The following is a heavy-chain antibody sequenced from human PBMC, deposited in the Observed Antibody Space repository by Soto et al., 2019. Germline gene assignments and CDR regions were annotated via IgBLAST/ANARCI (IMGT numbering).Heavy chain of an antibody. CDR1: GFTFSSYA. Sequence: GGSLRLSCAASGFTFSSYAMSWVRQAPGKGLEWVSAISGSGGSTYYADSVKGRFTISRDNSKNTLYLQMNSLRAEDTAVYYCAKASSKWLRLGPNGAFDIWGQGTMVTVSS. CDR3: AKASSKWLRLGPNGAFDI. D-gene: IGHD5-12*01. J-gene: IGHJ3*02. CDR2: ISGSGGST. V-gene: IGHV3-23*01.